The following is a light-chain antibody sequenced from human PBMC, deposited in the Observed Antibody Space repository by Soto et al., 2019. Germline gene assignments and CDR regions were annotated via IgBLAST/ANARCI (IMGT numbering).Light chain of an antibody. CDR3: SLYTSSSTWV. CDR1: SSDVGDYEH. CDR2: DVT. Sequence: QSAVTQPPSVSGSPGQSVTISCTVTSSDVGDYEHVSWYQQAPGTAPKLIIFDVTNRPSGVPDRFSGSKSGNTPSLTIFGLQAEDEADYYCSLYTSSSTWVFGGGTKLTVL. V-gene: IGLV2-18*01. J-gene: IGLJ3*02.